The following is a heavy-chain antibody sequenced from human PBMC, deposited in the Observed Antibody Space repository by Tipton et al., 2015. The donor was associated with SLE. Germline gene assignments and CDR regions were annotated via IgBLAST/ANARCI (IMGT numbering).Heavy chain of an antibody. CDR2: INHSGST. CDR1: GGSFSGYH. CDR3: ARGGAGYPAAFDP. V-gene: IGHV4-34*01. D-gene: IGHD5-12*01. J-gene: IGHJ5*02. Sequence: TLSLTCAVYGGSFSGYHWSWIRQPPGKGLEWIGEINHSGSTNYNPSLKSRVTISVDTSKKQFSLKLSSVTAADTAVYYCARGGAGYPAAFDPWGRGTLVTVSS.